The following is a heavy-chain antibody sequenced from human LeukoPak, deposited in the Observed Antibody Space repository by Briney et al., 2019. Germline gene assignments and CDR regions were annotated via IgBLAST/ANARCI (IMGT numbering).Heavy chain of an antibody. D-gene: IGHD6-19*01. V-gene: IGHV3-21*01. CDR3: ASLSSGWLSIDY. CDR1: GFTFSSYS. Sequence: GGSLRLSCAASGFTFSSYSMNWVRQAPGKGLEWVSSISSSSSYIYYADSVKGRFTISRDNAKNSLYLQMNSLRGEDTAVYYCASLSSGWLSIDYWGQGTLVTVSS. CDR2: ISSSSSYI. J-gene: IGHJ4*02.